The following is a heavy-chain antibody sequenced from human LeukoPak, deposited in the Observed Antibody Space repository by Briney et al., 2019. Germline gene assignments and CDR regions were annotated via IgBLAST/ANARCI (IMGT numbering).Heavy chain of an antibody. D-gene: IGHD5-18*01. Sequence: PSEPLSLTCTVSGGSISSYYWSWIRQPPGKGLEWIGYIYYSGSTNYNPSLKSRVTISVDTPKNQFSLKLSSVTAADTAVYYCARVGRRIQRALNDAFDIWGQGTMVTVSS. CDR2: IYYSGST. J-gene: IGHJ3*02. CDR1: GGSISSYY. CDR3: ARVGRRIQRALNDAFDI. V-gene: IGHV4-59*08.